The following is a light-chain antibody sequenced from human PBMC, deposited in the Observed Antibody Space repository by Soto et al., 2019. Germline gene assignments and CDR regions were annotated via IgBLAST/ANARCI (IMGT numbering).Light chain of an antibody. V-gene: IGKV1-12*01. CDR1: EDINSR. J-gene: IGKJ5*01. Sequence: DIQMTQSPSSVSASVGDRVTISCRASEDINSRLAWYQQKPGNAPKLLIYAAFILQSGVPSRFSGYGSGTDFTLSISSLQPDDGATYSCQQSDSFPITFGQGTRLEI. CDR3: QQSDSFPIT. CDR2: AAF.